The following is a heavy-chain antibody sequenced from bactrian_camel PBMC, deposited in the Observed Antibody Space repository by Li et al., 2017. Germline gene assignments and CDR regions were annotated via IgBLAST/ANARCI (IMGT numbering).Heavy chain of an antibody. V-gene: IGHV3S53*01. CDR1: GSTSCQHG. CDR2: IGIDRST. CDR3: KFYCIGSTRPS. D-gene: IGHD6*01. J-gene: IGHJ4*01. Sequence: HVQLVESGGGSVEPGDSRRLTCVASGSTSCQHGMSWWRQAPGKERGLAASIGIDRSTMYADSVKGRFTIALDNAGTTVNLLMNNLKPEDTAMYYCKFYCIGSTRPSWGQGTQVTVS.